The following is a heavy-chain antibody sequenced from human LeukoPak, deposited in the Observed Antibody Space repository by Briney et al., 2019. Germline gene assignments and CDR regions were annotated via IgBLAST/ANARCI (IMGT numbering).Heavy chain of an antibody. J-gene: IGHJ4*02. Sequence: GGSLRLSCAASGFPFSDYYMSWIRQAPGKGLEWVSYISSSGSTIYYADSVKGRFTISRDNAKNSLYLQMNSLRAEDTAVYYCAKRAYSSSWLRSDFDYWGRGTLVTVSS. V-gene: IGHV3-11*01. D-gene: IGHD6-13*01. CDR1: GFPFSDYY. CDR3: AKRAYSSSWLRSDFDY. CDR2: ISSSGSTI.